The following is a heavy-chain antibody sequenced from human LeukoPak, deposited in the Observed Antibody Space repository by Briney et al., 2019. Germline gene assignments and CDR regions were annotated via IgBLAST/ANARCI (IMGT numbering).Heavy chain of an antibody. J-gene: IGHJ4*02. CDR1: VGTFSSYA. D-gene: IGHD3-22*01. CDR2: IIPIFGTA. Sequence: GASVKVSCKASVGTFSSYAISWVRQAPGQGLEWMGGIIPIFGTANYAQKFQGRVTITADESTSTAYMELSSLRSEDTAVYYCASLGDDSSGYSYWGQGTLVTVSS. V-gene: IGHV1-69*13. CDR3: ASLGDDSSGYSY.